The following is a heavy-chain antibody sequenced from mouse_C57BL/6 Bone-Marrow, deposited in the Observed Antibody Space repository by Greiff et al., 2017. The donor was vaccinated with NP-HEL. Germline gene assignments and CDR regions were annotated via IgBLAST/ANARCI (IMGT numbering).Heavy chain of an antibody. CDR2: IYPGSGST. D-gene: IGHD1-1*01. V-gene: IGHV1-55*01. J-gene: IGHJ1*03. CDR1: GYTFTSYW. CDR3: AVYYYGSSYEYFDV. Sequence: QVQLQQPGAELVKPGASVKMSCKASGYTFTSYWITWVKQRPGQGLEWIGDIYPGSGSTNYNEKFKSKATLTVDTSSSTAYMQLSSLTSEDSAVYYCAVYYYGSSYEYFDVWGTGTTVTVSS.